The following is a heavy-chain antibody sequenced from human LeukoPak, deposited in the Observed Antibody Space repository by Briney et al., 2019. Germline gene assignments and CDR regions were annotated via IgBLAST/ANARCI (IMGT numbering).Heavy chain of an antibody. CDR3: ARVQLVMGIYYFDY. D-gene: IGHD6-13*01. V-gene: IGHV4-38-2*02. CDR2: IYHGGST. Sequence: SETLSLTCTVSGYSISSGYYGGWIRQPPGKGLEWIGSIYHGGSTYYNPSLESRVTISVDTSKNQFSLKLSSVTAADTAVYYCARVQLVMGIYYFDYWGQGTLVTVSS. J-gene: IGHJ4*02. CDR1: GYSISSGYY.